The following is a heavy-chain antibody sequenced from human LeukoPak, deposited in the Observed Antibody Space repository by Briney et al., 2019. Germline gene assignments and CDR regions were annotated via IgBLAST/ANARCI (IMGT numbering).Heavy chain of an antibody. J-gene: IGHJ4*02. CDR1: ADSINTYY. CDR3: ARTAKDYYDSSGHFDY. V-gene: IGHV4-59*01. CDR2: IYYSGST. Sequence: SETLSLTCAVSADSINTYYWSWIRQPPGKGLEWIGYIYYSGSTNYNPSLKSRVTISVDTSKNQFSLKLSSVTAADTAVYYCARTAKDYYDSSGHFDYWGQGTLVTVSS. D-gene: IGHD3-22*01.